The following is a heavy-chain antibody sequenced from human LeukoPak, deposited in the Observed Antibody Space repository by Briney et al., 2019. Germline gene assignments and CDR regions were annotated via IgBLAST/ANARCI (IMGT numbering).Heavy chain of an antibody. D-gene: IGHD6-13*01. CDR2: INSDGSST. CDR1: GFTFSSYW. Sequence: GGSLRLSCAASGFTFSSYWMHWVRQAPGKGLVWVSRINSDGSSTSYADSVKGRFTISRDNAKNTLYLQMNSLRAEDTAVYYCARKNSGIAAAGTEGGFDPWGQGTLVTVSS. V-gene: IGHV3-74*01. J-gene: IGHJ5*02. CDR3: ARKNSGIAAAGTEGGFDP.